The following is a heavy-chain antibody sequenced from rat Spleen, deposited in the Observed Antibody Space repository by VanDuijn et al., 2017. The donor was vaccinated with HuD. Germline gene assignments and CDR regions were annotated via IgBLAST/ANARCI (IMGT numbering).Heavy chain of an antibody. V-gene: IGHV5-22*01. D-gene: IGHD1-2*01. CDR1: GFTFSDYY. CDR2: TSYEGSSP. Sequence: EVQLVESGGGLVRPGNSLKLTCTASGFTFSDYYMAWVRQAPKKGLEWVASTSYEGSSPYYGDSVKVRFTISRDNAKSTLYLQMDSLRSEDTATYYCASLPFDYWGQGVMVTVSS. J-gene: IGHJ2*01. CDR3: ASLPFDY.